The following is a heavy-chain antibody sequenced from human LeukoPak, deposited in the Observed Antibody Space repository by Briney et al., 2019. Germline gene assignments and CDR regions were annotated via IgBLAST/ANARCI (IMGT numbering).Heavy chain of an antibody. Sequence: PSETLSLTCAVSGGSGGSISSSNYWSWVRQPPGKGLEWIGEIYHSGSTNYNPSLKSRVTISVDKSKNQFSLKLNSVTAADTAVYYCARGSMVRGVRIDYWGQGTLVTVSS. CDR3: ARGSMVRGVRIDY. J-gene: IGHJ4*02. D-gene: IGHD3-10*01. CDR1: GGSGGSISSSNY. CDR2: IYHSGST. V-gene: IGHV4-4*02.